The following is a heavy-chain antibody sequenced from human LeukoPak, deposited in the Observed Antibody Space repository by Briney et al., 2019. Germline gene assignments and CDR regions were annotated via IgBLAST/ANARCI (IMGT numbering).Heavy chain of an antibody. CDR3: ASSYYYDSSGYYYSYPHGY. V-gene: IGHV3-48*04. J-gene: IGHJ4*02. CDR1: GFTFSSYS. CDR2: ISSSSSTI. Sequence: PGGSLRLSCAASGFTFSSYSMNWVRQAPGKGLEWVSYISSSSSTIYYADSVKGRFTISRDNAKNSLYLQMNSLRAEDTAVYYCASSYYYDSSGYYYSYPHGYWGQGTLVTVSS. D-gene: IGHD3-22*01.